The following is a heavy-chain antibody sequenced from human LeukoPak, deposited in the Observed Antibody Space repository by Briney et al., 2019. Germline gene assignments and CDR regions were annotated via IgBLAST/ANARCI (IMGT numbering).Heavy chain of an antibody. CDR1: GSTFSWYG. CDR2: ISKNGGNT. J-gene: IGHJ4*02. CDR3: VKDLSDRDVDY. Sequence: PGGSLRLSCLGSGSTFSWYGMNWVRQAPGRGLEYVSAISKNGGNTYYVDSVKGRFTISRDNSKNTLYLQMNSLRVEDTAVYFCVKDLSDRDVDYWGQGTLVTVSS. V-gene: IGHV3-64D*06. D-gene: IGHD2-21*02.